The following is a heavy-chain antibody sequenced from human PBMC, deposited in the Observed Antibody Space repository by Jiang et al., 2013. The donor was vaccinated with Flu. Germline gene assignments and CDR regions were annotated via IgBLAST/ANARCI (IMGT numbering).Heavy chain of an antibody. J-gene: IGHJ4*02. CDR1: GGSISSSNW. CDR3: ARHSPLPPYSSGSSPIDY. V-gene: IGHV4-4*02. Sequence: GSGLVKPSGTLSLTCAVSGGSISSSNWWSWVRQPPGKGLEWIGEIYHSGSTNYNPSLKSRVTISVDKSKNQFSLKLSSVTAADTAVYYCARHSPLPPYSSGSSPIDYWGQGTLVTVSS. CDR2: IYHSGST. D-gene: IGHD6-19*01.